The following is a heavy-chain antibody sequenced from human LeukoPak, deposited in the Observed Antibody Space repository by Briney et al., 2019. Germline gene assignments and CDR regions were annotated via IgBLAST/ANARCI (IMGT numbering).Heavy chain of an antibody. Sequence: GGSLRLSCAASGFTFSSYAMSWVRQAPGKGLEWVSAISGSGGSTYYADSAKGRFTISRDNSKNALYLQMNSLRAEDTAVYYCARVYYDSSGYYYVTPKFDYWGQGTLVTVSS. CDR3: ARVYYDSSGYYYVTPKFDY. J-gene: IGHJ4*02. CDR1: GFTFSSYA. D-gene: IGHD3-22*01. CDR2: ISGSGGST. V-gene: IGHV3-23*01.